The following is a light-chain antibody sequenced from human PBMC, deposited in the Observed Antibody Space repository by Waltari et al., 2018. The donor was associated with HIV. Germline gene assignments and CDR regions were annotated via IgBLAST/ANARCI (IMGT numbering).Light chain of an antibody. V-gene: IGKV3-15*01. CDR2: GAS. J-gene: IGKJ2*01. Sequence: EIVVTQSPVTLSVSPGERDTLSCRASQSVSSNLAWYQQKPGQAPRLLIYGASTRATGIPARFSGSGSGTEFTLTISSLQSEDFAVYYCQQYNNWPRTFGQGTKLEIK. CDR3: QQYNNWPRT. CDR1: QSVSSN.